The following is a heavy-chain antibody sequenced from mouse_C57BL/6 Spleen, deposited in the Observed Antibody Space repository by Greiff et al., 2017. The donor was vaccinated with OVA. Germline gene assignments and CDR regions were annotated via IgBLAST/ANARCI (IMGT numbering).Heavy chain of an antibody. J-gene: IGHJ1*03. CDR2: INPNNGGT. CDR3: ATSDGYASSSRYLVV. V-gene: IGHV1-26*01. CDR1: GYTFTDYY. D-gene: IGHD1-1*01. Sequence: VQLQQSGPELVKPGASVKISCKASGYTFTDYYMNWVKQSHGKSLEWIGDINPNNGGTSYNQKFKGKATLTVDKSSSTAYMELRSLTSEDSAVYDCATSDGYASSSRYLVVWGTGTTVTVSS.